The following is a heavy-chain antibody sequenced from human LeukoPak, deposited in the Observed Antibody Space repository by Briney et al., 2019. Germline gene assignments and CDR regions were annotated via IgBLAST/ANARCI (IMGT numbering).Heavy chain of an antibody. CDR3: PLLPGGETTGQNWFDG. Sequence: SVKVSCKASGGTFSSYTISWVRQAPGQGLEWMGGIIPILGIANYAQKFQGRVTITADKSTSTAYMELSSLRPEDTAGYYCPLLPGGETTGQNWFDGWGQGTLVTVSS. CDR1: GGTFSSYT. D-gene: IGHD3-16*01. V-gene: IGHV1-69*10. CDR2: IIPILGIA. J-gene: IGHJ5*02.